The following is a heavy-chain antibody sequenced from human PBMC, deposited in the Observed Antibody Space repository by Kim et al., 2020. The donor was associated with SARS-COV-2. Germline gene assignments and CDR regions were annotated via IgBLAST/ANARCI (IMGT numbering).Heavy chain of an antibody. D-gene: IGHD5-12*01. CDR1: GGTFSSYA. CDR3: AGCATICDY. Sequence: SVKVSCKAAGGTFSSYAISWVRQAPGQGLEGMGGIITIFGTANYAQKFQGRVTITTDESTSTAYMELSSLRSEDTAVYYCAGCATICDYWGQGTLVTVSS. CDR2: IITIFGTA. J-gene: IGHJ4*02. V-gene: IGHV1-69*05.